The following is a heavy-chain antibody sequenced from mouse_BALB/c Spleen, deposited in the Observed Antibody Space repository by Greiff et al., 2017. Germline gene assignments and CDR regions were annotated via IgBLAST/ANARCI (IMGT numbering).Heavy chain of an antibody. V-gene: IGHV5-6-2*01. CDR3: ARQKTLYDYDEGYFDY. CDR2: INSNGGST. Sequence: EVQVVESGGGLVKLGGSLKLSCAASGFTFSSYYMSWVRQTPEKRLELVAAINSNGGSTYYPDTVKGRFTISRDNAKNTLYLQMSSLKSEDTALYYCARQKTLYDYDEGYFDYWGQGTTLTVSS. CDR1: GFTFSSYY. D-gene: IGHD2-4*01. J-gene: IGHJ2*01.